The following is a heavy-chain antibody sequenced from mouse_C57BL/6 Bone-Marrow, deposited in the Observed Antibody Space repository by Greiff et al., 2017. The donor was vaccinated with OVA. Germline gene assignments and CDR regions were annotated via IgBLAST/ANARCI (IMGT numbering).Heavy chain of an antibody. J-gene: IGHJ4*01. Sequence: QVQLQQPGAELVKPGASVKLSCKASGYTFTSYWMHWVKQRPGQGLEWIGEIFPGSGSTYYNEKFKGKATLTVDTSSSTAYMQLSSLTSEDSAVYFCARGDPYAMDYWGQGTSVTVSS. CDR2: IFPGSGST. D-gene: IGHD3-3*01. CDR3: ARGDPYAMDY. CDR1: GYTFTSYW. V-gene: IGHV1-64*01.